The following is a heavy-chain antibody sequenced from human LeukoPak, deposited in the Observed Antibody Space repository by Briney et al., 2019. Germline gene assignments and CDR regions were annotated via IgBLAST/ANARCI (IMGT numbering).Heavy chain of an antibody. Sequence: PGGSLRLSCAASGFTFSSYAMSWVRQAPGRGLEWVSSISGSGGTTYYADSMKGRFTISRDNSKNMMYLQMNSLRAEDTAVYYCAKYPYRSSSGLGDCWGQGTLVTVSS. D-gene: IGHD6-6*01. J-gene: IGHJ4*02. V-gene: IGHV3-23*01. CDR3: AKYPYRSSSGLGDC. CDR1: GFTFSSYA. CDR2: ISGSGGTT.